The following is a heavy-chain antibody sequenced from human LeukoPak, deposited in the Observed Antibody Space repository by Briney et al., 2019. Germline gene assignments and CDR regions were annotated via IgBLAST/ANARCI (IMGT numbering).Heavy chain of an antibody. CDR3: ATLRGSGSAVLDN. J-gene: IGHJ4*02. D-gene: IGHD2-15*01. CDR1: GGYISSEY. V-gene: IGHV4-59*08. Sequence: PSETLSLTCIVSGGYISSEYWSWIRQSPGKGLEWIGYIHYSGSTNYNPSLKSRVTISIDTSKTQFSLRLSSVTAADTAIYYCATLRGSGSAVLDNWGQGTLVIVSS. CDR2: IHYSGST.